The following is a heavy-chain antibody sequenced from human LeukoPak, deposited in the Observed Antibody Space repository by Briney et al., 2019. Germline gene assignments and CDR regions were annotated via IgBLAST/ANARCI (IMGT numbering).Heavy chain of an antibody. Sequence: SETLSLTCTVSGGSISGYYWSWMPQPPGKGLEWIGYIYYSGSTNYNPSLKSRVTISVDTSKNQFSLKLSSVTAEDTVVYYCARGAKVLRFLEWLSYFHQGAQGTLVPVSS. V-gene: IGHV4-59*01. D-gene: IGHD3-3*01. CDR1: GGSISGYY. CDR2: IYYSGST. CDR3: ARGAKVLRFLEWLSYFHQ. J-gene: IGHJ4*02.